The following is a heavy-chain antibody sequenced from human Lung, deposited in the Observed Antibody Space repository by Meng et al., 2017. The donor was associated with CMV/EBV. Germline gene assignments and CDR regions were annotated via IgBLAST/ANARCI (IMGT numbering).Heavy chain of an antibody. CDR1: GDSVSSNSAA. D-gene: IGHD3-22*01. CDR2: TFYRSKWYN. Sequence: SQXXSLTXAISGDSVSSNSAAWNWIRQSPSRGLEWLGTTFYRSKWYNNYGVSVKSRITINADTSKNQLSLQLTSVTPEDTAVYFCARAGRSYLYYFDYWGQXTLVTVSS. V-gene: IGHV6-1*01. J-gene: IGHJ4*02. CDR3: ARAGRSYLYYFDY.